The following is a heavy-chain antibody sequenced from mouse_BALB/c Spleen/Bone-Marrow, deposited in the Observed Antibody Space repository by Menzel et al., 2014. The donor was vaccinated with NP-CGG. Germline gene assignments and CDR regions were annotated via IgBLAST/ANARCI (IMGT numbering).Heavy chain of an antibody. CDR2: IDPANGNT. V-gene: IGHV14-3*02. J-gene: IGHJ4*01. CDR3: ARWEYYAMDY. Sequence: EVQLQESGAELVKPGASVKLSCTASGFNIKDTYMHWVKQRPEQGLEWIGRIDPANGNTKYDPKFQGKATITADTSSNTAYLQLSSLTSEDTAVYYCARWEYYAMDYWGQGASVTVSS. D-gene: IGHD4-1*01. CDR1: GFNIKDTY.